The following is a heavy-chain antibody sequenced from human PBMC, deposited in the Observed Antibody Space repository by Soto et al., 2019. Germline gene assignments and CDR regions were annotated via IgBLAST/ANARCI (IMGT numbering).Heavy chain of an antibody. Sequence: SETLSLTCAVYGGSFSGYYWSWIRQPPGKGLEWIGEINHSGSTNYNPSLKSRVTISVDTSKNQFSLKLSSVTAADTVVYYCARERVGPSKNWFDPWGQGTLVTVSS. CDR2: INHSGST. V-gene: IGHV4-34*01. J-gene: IGHJ5*02. D-gene: IGHD1-26*01. CDR1: GGSFSGYY. CDR3: ARERVGPSKNWFDP.